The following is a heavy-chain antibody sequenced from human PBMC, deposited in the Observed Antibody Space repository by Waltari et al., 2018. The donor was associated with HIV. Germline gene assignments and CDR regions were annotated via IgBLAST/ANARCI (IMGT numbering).Heavy chain of an antibody. J-gene: IGHJ5*02. V-gene: IGHV4-39*07. CDR1: GGSISSSSYY. Sequence: QLQLQESGPGLVKPSETLSLTCTVSGGSISSSSYYWGWIRQPPGKGLEWIGSIYYRWSTYYNPSLKSRVTISVDTSKNQFSLKLSSVTAADTAVYYCARDGRIVVVPAAPNWFDPWGQGTLVTVSS. CDR3: ARDGRIVVVPAAPNWFDP. CDR2: IYYRWST. D-gene: IGHD2-2*01.